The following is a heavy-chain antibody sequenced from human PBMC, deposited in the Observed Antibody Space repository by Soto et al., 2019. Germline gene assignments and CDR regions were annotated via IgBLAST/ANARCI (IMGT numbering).Heavy chain of an antibody. CDR3: AGNDCSGGSCYSGYYYMDV. J-gene: IGHJ6*03. V-gene: IGHV4-59*01. CDR2: IYYSGST. CDR1: GGSISSYY. Sequence: PSETLSLTCTVSGGSISSYYWSWIRQPPGKGLEWIGYIYYSGSTNYNPSLKSRVTISVDTSKNQFSLKLSSVTAADTAVYYCAGNDCSGGSCYSGYYYMDVWGKGTTVTVSS. D-gene: IGHD2-15*01.